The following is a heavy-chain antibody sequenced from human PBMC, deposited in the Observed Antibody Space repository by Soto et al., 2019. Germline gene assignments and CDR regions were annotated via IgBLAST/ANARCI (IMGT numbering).Heavy chain of an antibody. V-gene: IGHV3-23*01. CDR3: AKAVATLSDFDY. CDR2: LSGSGSTT. D-gene: IGHD5-12*01. J-gene: IGHJ4*02. CDR1: GFSFSSYA. Sequence: GGSLRLSCAASGFSFSSYAMSWVRQAPGKGLECVSALSGSGSTTYYADSVKGRLTVSRDNSKNTLYLQMNSLRADDTAVYYCAKAVATLSDFDYWGQGTQVTVSS.